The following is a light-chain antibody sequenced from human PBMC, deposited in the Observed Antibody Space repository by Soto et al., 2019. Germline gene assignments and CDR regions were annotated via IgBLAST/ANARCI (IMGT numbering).Light chain of an antibody. CDR2: DVS. V-gene: IGLV2-14*01. J-gene: IGLJ2*01. CDR1: SSDVGGYNY. Sequence: QSVLTQPASVSGSPGQSITISCTGTSSDVGGYNYVSWYQQHPGKAPKLMNYDVSNRPSGVSNRFSGSKSGNTASLTISGLQAEDEADYYGSSYTSSSTVVFGGGTKLTVL. CDR3: SSYTSSSTVV.